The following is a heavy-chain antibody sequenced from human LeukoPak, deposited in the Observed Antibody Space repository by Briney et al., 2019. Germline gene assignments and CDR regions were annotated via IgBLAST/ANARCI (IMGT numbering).Heavy chain of an antibody. CDR2: IYDSD. Sequence: PSETLSLTCTVSGASIASSSYYWSWIRQPPGKGLELIGNIYDSDLYNPSLKSRVTISVDTSKNQFSVRLSSATAADTAMYYCARGGGYCSGGKCHTFDSWGQGTLVTVSS. V-gene: IGHV4-39*07. CDR3: ARGGGYCSGGKCHTFDS. D-gene: IGHD2-15*01. CDR1: GASIASSSYY. J-gene: IGHJ4*02.